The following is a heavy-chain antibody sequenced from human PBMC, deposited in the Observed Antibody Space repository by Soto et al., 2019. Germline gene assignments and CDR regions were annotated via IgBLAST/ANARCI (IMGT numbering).Heavy chain of an antibody. CDR3: ARDGWELPTMGIDY. V-gene: IGHV1-18*01. CDR2: DSPYSGNT. CDR1: GYKFSSYG. J-gene: IGHJ4*02. D-gene: IGHD1-26*01. Sequence: QVQLVQSGGEVKKPGASMKVSCKASGYKFSSYGISWVRQAPGQGLEWMGWDSPYSGNTIYAQNFQGRVTMTTDTSTSTAYMDLRRLRSDDTGVYYCARDGWELPTMGIDYWGQGTLVTVSS.